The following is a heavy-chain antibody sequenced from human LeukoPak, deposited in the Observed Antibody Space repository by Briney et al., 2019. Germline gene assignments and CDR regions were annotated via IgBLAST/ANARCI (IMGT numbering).Heavy chain of an antibody. V-gene: IGHV3-15*01. J-gene: IGHJ6*02. CDR1: GYTFSNAW. CDR3: TTLRLALAYGVDV. D-gene: IGHD5/OR15-5a*01. CDR2: IKSKTDGETT. Sequence: GGSLRLSCAASGYTFSNAWMSWVRQAPGQGLEWIGRIKSKTDGETTEYAAPVKGRFTISRDDSKNTLYLQMNSLKTEDTAVYYCTTLRLALAYGVDVWGQGTTVTVSS.